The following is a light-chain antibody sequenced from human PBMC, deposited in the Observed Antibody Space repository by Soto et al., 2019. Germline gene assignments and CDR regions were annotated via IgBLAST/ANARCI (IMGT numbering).Light chain of an antibody. V-gene: IGLV3-21*04. CDR2: DVN. CDR1: NIGSKS. CDR3: QVWDSSSDHRNV. Sequence: SYELTQPPSVSVAPGKTARITCGGNNIGSKSVHWYQQKPGQAPVVVIYDVNDRPSGIPERFSGSNFGNTATLTISRVEAGDEADYYCQVWDSSSDHRNVFGSGTQLTVL. J-gene: IGLJ6*01.